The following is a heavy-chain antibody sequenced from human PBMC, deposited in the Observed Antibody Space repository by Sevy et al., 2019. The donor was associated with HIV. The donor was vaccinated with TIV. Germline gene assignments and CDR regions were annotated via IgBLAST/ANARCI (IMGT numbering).Heavy chain of an antibody. V-gene: IGHV3-23*01. D-gene: IGHD5-12*01. CDR2: ISGSGGST. Sequence: GGSLRLSCAASGFTFSSYAMSWVRQAPGKGLEWVSAISGSGGSTYYEYSVKGQFTISIDNSKNTLYLQMNSLRAEDTAVYDCAKLDSGYDGGPFDYWGQGTLVTVSS. J-gene: IGHJ4*02. CDR1: GFTFSSYA. CDR3: AKLDSGYDGGPFDY.